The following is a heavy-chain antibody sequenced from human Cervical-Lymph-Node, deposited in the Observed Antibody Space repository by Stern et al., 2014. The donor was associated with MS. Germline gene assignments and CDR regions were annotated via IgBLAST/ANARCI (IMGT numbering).Heavy chain of an antibody. Sequence: EVQLVESGGGLVQPGGSLRLSCAASGFSFSDYSMNWVRQAPGQGLEWLAYISGGSINIFYADSVKGRFTISRDNAKNSLFLQMNRLRDDDTALYFCARGLYTRGWMANWGQGTLVTVSS. CDR3: ARGLYTRGWMAN. CDR2: ISGGSINI. D-gene: IGHD6-19*01. V-gene: IGHV3-48*02. CDR1: GFSFSDYS. J-gene: IGHJ4*02.